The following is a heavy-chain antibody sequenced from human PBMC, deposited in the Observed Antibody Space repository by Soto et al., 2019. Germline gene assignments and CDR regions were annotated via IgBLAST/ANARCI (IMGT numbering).Heavy chain of an antibody. J-gene: IGHJ3*02. D-gene: IGHD6-13*01. CDR3: AKTREQQLVWDAFDI. CDR1: GSTFSSYA. CDR2: ISGSGGST. V-gene: IGHV3-23*01. Sequence: GGSLRLSCAASGSTFSSYAMSWVRQAPGKGLEWVSAISGSGGSTYYADSVKGRFTISRDNSKNTLYLQMNSLRAEDTAVYYCAKTREQQLVWDAFDIWGQGTMVTVSS.